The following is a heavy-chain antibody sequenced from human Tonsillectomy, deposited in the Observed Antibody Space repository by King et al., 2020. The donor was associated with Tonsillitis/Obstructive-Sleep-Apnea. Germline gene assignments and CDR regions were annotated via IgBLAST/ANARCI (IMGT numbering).Heavy chain of an antibody. J-gene: IGHJ6*03. CDR2: ISAYNGNT. Sequence: QLVQSGAEVKKPGASVKVSCKASGYTFTSYGISWVRQAPGQGLEWRGWISAYNGNTNYAQKLQGRVTMTTDTSTSTAYMELRSLRSDDTAVYYCAREKYYGSGSYYYYYYMDVWGKGTTVTVSS. D-gene: IGHD3-10*01. V-gene: IGHV1-18*01. CDR3: AREKYYGSGSYYYYYYMDV. CDR1: GYTFTSYG.